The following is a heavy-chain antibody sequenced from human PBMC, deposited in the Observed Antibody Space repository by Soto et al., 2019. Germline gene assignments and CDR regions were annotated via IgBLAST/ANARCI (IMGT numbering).Heavy chain of an antibody. J-gene: IGHJ6*02. CDR3: ARTRTSPGTDGQYYHYDGMDV. CDR1: GSAISRDY. CDR2: IYYSGTT. D-gene: IGHD6-13*01. V-gene: IGHV4-59*08. Sequence: PSEILSPTYRGAGSAISRDYWSWIRQPPGKGLEWIGSIYYSGTTNYNPSLKSRVTMSVDTSKIQFSLKLSSLTAADTALYYCARTRTSPGTDGQYYHYDGMDVWGQGTTVTVSS.